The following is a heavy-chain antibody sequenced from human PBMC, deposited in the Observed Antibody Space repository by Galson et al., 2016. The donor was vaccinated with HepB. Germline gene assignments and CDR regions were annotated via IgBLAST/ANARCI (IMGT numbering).Heavy chain of an antibody. Sequence: ETLSLTCTVSGGSVSIRNYYWGWIRQAPGKGLEWIGSIDYSERTYYNPSLKRRVTISVDTSKNQFSLRLSSVTAADTAVYYCASDYSKGGYYFGMDVWGQGTTVFVSS. CDR3: ASDYSKGGYYFGMDV. D-gene: IGHD4-11*01. CDR1: GGSVSIRNYY. V-gene: IGHV4-39*07. CDR2: IDYSERT. J-gene: IGHJ6*02.